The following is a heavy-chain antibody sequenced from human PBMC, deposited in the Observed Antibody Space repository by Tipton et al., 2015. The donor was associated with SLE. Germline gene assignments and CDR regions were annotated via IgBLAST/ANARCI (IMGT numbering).Heavy chain of an antibody. V-gene: IGHV4-38-2*01. CDR2: IYHSGST. CDR3: ATHPRSYSSGWSYYFDY. J-gene: IGHJ4*01. CDR1: GYSISKDYY. D-gene: IGHD6-19*01. Sequence: TLSLTCAVSGYSISKDYYWGWIRQSPGKGLEWIGIIYHSGSTYYNPSLMSRVTISVDTSQNQFSLRLSSVTAADTAVYYCATHPRSYSSGWSYYFDYWGQGALVTVSS.